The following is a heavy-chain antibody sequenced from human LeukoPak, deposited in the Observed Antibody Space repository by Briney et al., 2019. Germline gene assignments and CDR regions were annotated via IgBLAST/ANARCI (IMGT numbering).Heavy chain of an antibody. V-gene: IGHV3-48*01. J-gene: IGHJ6*02. CDR3: AGDRTLRPRDYYYGMDV. D-gene: IGHD1-14*01. CDR2: ISSSSSTI. Sequence: PGGSLRLSCAASGFTFSSYSMNWVRQAPGKGLEWVSYISSSSSTIYYADSVKGRFTISRDNAKNSLYLQMNSLRAEDTAVYYCAGDRTLRPRDYYYGMDVWGQGTTVTVSS. CDR1: GFTFSSYS.